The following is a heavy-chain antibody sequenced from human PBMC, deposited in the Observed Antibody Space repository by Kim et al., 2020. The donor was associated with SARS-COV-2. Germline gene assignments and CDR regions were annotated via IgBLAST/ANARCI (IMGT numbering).Heavy chain of an antibody. D-gene: IGHD3-3*01. CDR2: IWYDGSNK. J-gene: IGHJ4*02. CDR3: ASHHFWSGYFY. CDR1: GFTFSSYG. V-gene: IGHV3-33*01. Sequence: GGSLRLSCAASGFTFSSYGMHWVRQAPGKGLEWVAVIWYDGSNKYYADSVKGRFTISRDNSKNTLYLQMNSLRAEDTAVYYCASHHFWSGYFYWGQGTLVTVSS.